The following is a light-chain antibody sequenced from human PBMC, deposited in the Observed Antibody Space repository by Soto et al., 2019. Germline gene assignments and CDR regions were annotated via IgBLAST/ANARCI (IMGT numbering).Light chain of an antibody. V-gene: IGKV3-20*01. CDR3: QQYARLPFA. J-gene: IGKJ2*01. Sequence: EIVLTQSPGTLSLSPGERATLSCRASQRISNSYLAWYQQKPGQAPRLLLYDASSRATGIPDRVSGSGSGTDFTLTISRLEPEDFAVYYCQQYARLPFAFCQGTKVEMK. CDR1: QRISNSY. CDR2: DAS.